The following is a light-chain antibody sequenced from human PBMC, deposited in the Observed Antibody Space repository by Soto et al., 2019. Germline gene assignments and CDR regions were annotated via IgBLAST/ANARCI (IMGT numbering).Light chain of an antibody. Sequence: DVLMTQSALSLPVTLGQPASISCRSSHSLVYSDGNTYLNWFHQRPGQSPRRLIYKVSNRDSGVPDRFSGSGSGTDFTLKISRVEAEDVGVYYCMQGTQWPPTFGQGTKVDIK. CDR1: HSLVYSDGNTY. V-gene: IGKV2-30*01. J-gene: IGKJ1*01. CDR3: MQGTQWPPT. CDR2: KVS.